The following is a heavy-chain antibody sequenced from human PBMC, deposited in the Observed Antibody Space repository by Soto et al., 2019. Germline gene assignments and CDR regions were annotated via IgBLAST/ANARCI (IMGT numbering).Heavy chain of an antibody. J-gene: IGHJ4*02. Sequence: QITLKESGPTLVKPTQTLTLTCSLSGFSLNTRAVGVGWIRQPPGKALEWLALISWDDDKRYSPSLRTRLTIAKDASGDQVVLTMTNVDPLDTATDYCAHRALSGRRYYFDFWGLGTLVTVSS. CDR3: AHRALSGRRYYFDF. CDR2: ISWDDDK. V-gene: IGHV2-5*02. CDR1: GFSLNTRAVG. D-gene: IGHD1-26*01.